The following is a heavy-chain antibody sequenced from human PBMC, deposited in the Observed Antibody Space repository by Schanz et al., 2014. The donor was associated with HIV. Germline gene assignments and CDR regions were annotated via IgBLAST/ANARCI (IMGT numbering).Heavy chain of an antibody. CDR3: AKPEYDSSGNSQSHFDY. CDR2: ISESGART. CDR1: GFIVSDXY. J-gene: IGHJ4*02. Sequence: EVQLVESGGGLEQPGGSLRLACAASGFIVSDXYMTXXXXXXXXRRPRVSSISESGARTYYADSVNGRFTISRDNSKNTLYLQMTTLRTEDTAVYYCAKPEYDSSGNSQSHFDYWGQGTLVTVSS. V-gene: IGHV3-23*04. D-gene: IGHD3-22*01.